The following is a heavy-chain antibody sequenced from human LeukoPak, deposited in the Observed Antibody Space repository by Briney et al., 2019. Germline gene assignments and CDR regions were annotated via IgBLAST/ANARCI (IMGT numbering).Heavy chain of an antibody. CDR1: GGTFSSYA. V-gene: IGHV1-69*01. Sequence: GASVKVSCKASGGTFSSYAISWVRQAPGQGLEWMGGIIPIFGTANYAQKFQGRVTITADESTSTAYMELSSLRSEDTAVYYCARAPHYYGSSGYYGEYWGQGTLVTVSS. CDR2: IIPIFGTA. CDR3: ARAPHYYGSSGYYGEY. J-gene: IGHJ4*02. D-gene: IGHD3-22*01.